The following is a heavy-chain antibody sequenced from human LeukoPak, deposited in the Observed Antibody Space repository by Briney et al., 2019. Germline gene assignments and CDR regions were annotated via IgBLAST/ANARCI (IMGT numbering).Heavy chain of an antibody. CDR2: ISSSSTSNI. Sequence: GGSLRLSCAASGFTLSSFSMNWVRQAPGKRLEWVSYISSSSTSNIFYADSVKGRFTISRDNAKNSLHLQMTSLRAEDTAIYYCVRDPLGGHFDYWGQGTLVTVSS. J-gene: IGHJ4*02. CDR3: VRDPLGGHFDY. V-gene: IGHV3-21*01. CDR1: GFTLSSFS.